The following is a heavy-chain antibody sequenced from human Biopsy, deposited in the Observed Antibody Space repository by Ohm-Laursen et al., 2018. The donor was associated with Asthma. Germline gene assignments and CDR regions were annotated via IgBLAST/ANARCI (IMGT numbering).Heavy chain of an antibody. CDR2: IYYTGSD. V-gene: IGHV4-61*01. J-gene: IGHJ4*02. CDR1: GGSVGTGSYY. D-gene: IGHD3-10*01. Sequence: SETLSLTCTVSGGSVGTGSYYWSWIRQPPGKGLEWLGYIYYTGSDNYNPSLKSRVTISVDTSKNQFSLRLNSVTAADTAVYYCARGPNYHGSGRAPIGMDVWGQGTLVTVSS. CDR3: ARGPNYHGSGRAPIGMDV.